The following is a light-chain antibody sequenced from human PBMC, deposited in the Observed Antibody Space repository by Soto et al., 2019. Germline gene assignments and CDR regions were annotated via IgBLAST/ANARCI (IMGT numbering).Light chain of an antibody. CDR1: QNINRL. CDR3: QQHYIHWT. Sequence: DIQVTQSPSTLSASVGDRVTITCRASQNINRLLAWYQQTPGKAPKLLIYDASTLESGVPSRLSGGGSGTEFTLSIRSLQPDDFATYYCQQHYIHWTFGQGTKVDIK. V-gene: IGKV1-5*01. CDR2: DAS. J-gene: IGKJ1*01.